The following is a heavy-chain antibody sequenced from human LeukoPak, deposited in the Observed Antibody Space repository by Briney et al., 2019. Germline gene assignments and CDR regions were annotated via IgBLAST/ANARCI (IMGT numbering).Heavy chain of an antibody. CDR3: ARVPHYYFGYGYFDT. Sequence: SETLSLTCVVNGGSFSGYYWSWIRQPPGKGLEWIGEIDQSGTTNNNPSLKSRVAISIDTSKKQFSLTLTSMTAADTAVYYCARVPHYYFGYGYFDTWGQGTRVTVSS. D-gene: IGHD3/OR15-3a*01. CDR1: GGSFSGYY. V-gene: IGHV4-34*01. J-gene: IGHJ4*02. CDR2: IDQSGTT.